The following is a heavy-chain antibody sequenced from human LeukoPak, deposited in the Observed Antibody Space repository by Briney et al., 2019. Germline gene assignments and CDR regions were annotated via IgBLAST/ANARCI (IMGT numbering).Heavy chain of an antibody. Sequence: GGSLRLSCAASGFTFSSYSMNWVRQAPGKGLVWVSRINSDGSSTSYADSVKGRFTISRDNAKNTLYLQMNSLRAEDTAVYYCATEDYYDSSCFDYWGQGTLVTVSS. V-gene: IGHV3-74*01. CDR1: GFTFSSYS. J-gene: IGHJ4*02. CDR3: ATEDYYDSSCFDY. D-gene: IGHD3-22*01. CDR2: INSDGSST.